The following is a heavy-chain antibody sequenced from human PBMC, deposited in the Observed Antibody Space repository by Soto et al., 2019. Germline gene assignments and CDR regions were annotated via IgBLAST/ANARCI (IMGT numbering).Heavy chain of an antibody. D-gene: IGHD2-2*01. CDR3: ARARLDPPALEY. Sequence: QVQLVESGGGVVQPGRSLRLSCAASGFSFRSYAMHWVRQAPGKGLEWVAVMSYDGSDKDYADSVKGRFTISRDNSKNPLYLQMSSLRAEDPAVYYCARARLDPPALEYWGQGTLVTVSS. CDR1: GFSFRSYA. V-gene: IGHV3-30-3*01. CDR2: MSYDGSDK. J-gene: IGHJ4*02.